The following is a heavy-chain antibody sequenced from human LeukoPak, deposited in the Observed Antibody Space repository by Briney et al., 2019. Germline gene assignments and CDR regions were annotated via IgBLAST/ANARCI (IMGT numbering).Heavy chain of an antibody. J-gene: IGHJ6*02. D-gene: IGHD2-2*01. CDR1: GYTFTGYY. CDR3: ARIEVVPAANYYYYYGMDV. CDR2: INPNSGGT. V-gene: IGHV1-2*02. Sequence: ASVKVSCKASGYTFTGYYMHWVRQAPGQGLERMGWINPNSGGTNYAQKFQGRVTMTRDTSISTAYMELSRLRSDDTAVYYCARIEVVPAANYYYYYGMDVWGQGTTVTVSS.